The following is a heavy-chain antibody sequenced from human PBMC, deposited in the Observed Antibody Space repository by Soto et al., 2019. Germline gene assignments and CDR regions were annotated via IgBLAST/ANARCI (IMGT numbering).Heavy chain of an antibody. J-gene: IGHJ4*02. D-gene: IGHD1-1*01. V-gene: IGHV4-39*01. CDR1: GGSISSSSYF. Sequence: QLQLQESGPGLVKPSETLSLTCTVSGGSISSSSYFWGWIHQPPGKGLEWIGSIYYSGSTYYNPSLKSRVTISVDTSKNQFSLKLSSVTAADTAVYYCARHDWNGVDYWGQGTLVTVSS. CDR3: ARHDWNGVDY. CDR2: IYYSGST.